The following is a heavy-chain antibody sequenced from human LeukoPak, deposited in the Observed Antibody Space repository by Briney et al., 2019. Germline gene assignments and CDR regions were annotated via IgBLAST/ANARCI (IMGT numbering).Heavy chain of an antibody. CDR3: AGFNLYSNYVGGYFDY. V-gene: IGHV4-61*02. Sequence: SETLSLTCTVSGGSISSGSYYWSWIRQPAGKGLEWIGRIYTSGSTNYNPSLKSRVTISVDTSKNQFSLKLSSVTAADTAVYYCAGFNLYSNYVGGYFDYWGQGTLVTVSS. D-gene: IGHD4-11*01. CDR2: IYTSGST. J-gene: IGHJ4*02. CDR1: GGSISSGSYY.